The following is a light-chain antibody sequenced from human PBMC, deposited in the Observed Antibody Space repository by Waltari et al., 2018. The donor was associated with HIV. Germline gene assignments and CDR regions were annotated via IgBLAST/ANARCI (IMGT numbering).Light chain of an antibody. V-gene: IGKV3-20*01. J-gene: IGKJ1*01. CDR1: QTVSSTY. CDR2: GAS. CDR3: QQYGSSPQT. Sequence: CRASQTVSSTYLAWYQQKPGQAPRLLIYGASSRATGIPDRFSGSGSGTDFTLTISRLEPEDFAVYYCQQYGSSPQTFGQGTKVEIK.